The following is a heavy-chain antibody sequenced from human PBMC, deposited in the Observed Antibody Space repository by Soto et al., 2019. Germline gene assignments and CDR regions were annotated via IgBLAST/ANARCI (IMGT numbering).Heavy chain of an antibody. D-gene: IGHD3-3*01. CDR1: GDSVSSNSAA. Sequence: SQTLSLTCAISGDSVSSNSAAWNWIRQSPSRGLEWLGRTYYRSKWYNDYAVSVKSRITINPDTSKSQFSLQLNSATPEDTAVYYCARSGLRFLEWSFDIWGQGTMVTVSS. CDR3: ARSGLRFLEWSFDI. J-gene: IGHJ3*02. V-gene: IGHV6-1*01. CDR2: TYYRSKWYN.